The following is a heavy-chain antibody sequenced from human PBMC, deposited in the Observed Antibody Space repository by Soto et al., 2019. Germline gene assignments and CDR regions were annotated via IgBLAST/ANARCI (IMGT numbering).Heavy chain of an antibody. CDR3: ARGGVRTDYVWGSYREYYFDY. Sequence: ASVKVSCKASGYTLTSYYMHWVGQAPGQGLEWMGIINPSGGSTSYAQKFRGRVTMTRDTSTSTVYMELSSLRSEDTAVYYCARGGVRTDYVWGSYREYYFDYWGQGTLVTVSS. CDR2: INPSGGST. J-gene: IGHJ4*02. V-gene: IGHV1-46*01. CDR1: GYTLTSYY. D-gene: IGHD3-16*02.